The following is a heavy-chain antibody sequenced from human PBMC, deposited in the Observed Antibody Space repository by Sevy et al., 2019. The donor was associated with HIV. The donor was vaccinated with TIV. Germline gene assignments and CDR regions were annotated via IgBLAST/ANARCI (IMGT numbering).Heavy chain of an antibody. CDR3: TRGRIAVTRRRFNWLDP. Sequence: GGSLRLSCTTSGFTFGDFAMSWFRQAPGKGLEWVGFIRAEAYGGTPEHAASVKGRFTISRDDSKNITYLQMDSLETEDTAVYFCTRGRIAVTRRRFNWLDPWGQGTQVTVSS. CDR2: IRAEAYGGTP. D-gene: IGHD6-19*01. CDR1: GFTFGDFA. J-gene: IGHJ5*02. V-gene: IGHV3-49*03.